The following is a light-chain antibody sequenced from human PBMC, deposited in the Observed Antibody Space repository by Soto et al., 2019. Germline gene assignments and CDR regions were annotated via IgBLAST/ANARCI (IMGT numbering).Light chain of an antibody. J-gene: IGLJ7*01. Sequence: QLVLTQPPSASGTPGQTVTISCSGSSSNIGSNHVYWYQQFPGTAPKLLIYSNDQRPSGVPDRFSGSKSGTSASLAISGLRSEDEADYYCAAWDASLSGVVFGGGTQLPVL. CDR1: SSNIGSNH. CDR3: AAWDASLSGVV. V-gene: IGLV1-47*02. CDR2: SND.